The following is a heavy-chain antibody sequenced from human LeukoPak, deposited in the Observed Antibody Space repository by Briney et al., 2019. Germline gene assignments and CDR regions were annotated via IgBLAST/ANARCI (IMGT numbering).Heavy chain of an antibody. CDR3: ARGSRRGYSYGYEVLDY. J-gene: IGHJ4*02. CDR1: GFTFSDYY. Sequence: KTGGSLRLSCAASGFTFSDYYMSWIRQAPGKGLEWVSYISSSSGYTNYADSVKGRFTISRDNAKNSLYLQMNSLRAEDPAVYYCARGSRRGYSYGYEVLDYWGQGTLVTVSS. CDR2: ISSSSGYT. V-gene: IGHV3-11*06. D-gene: IGHD5-18*01.